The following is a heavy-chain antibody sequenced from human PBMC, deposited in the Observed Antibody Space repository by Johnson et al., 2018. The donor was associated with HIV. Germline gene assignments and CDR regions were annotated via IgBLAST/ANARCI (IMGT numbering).Heavy chain of an antibody. CDR3: ARYCSGGSCYSADAFDI. V-gene: IGHV3-30*02. CDR2: IRYDGSNK. D-gene: IGHD2-15*01. Sequence: QVQLVESGGGVVRPGGSLRPSCAASGFTFSSYGMHWVRQAPGKGLAWVAFIRYDGSNKYYADSVKGRFTISRDNSKNTLYLQMNSLRAEDTAVYYCARYCSGGSCYSADAFDIWCQGTMVTVSS. CDR1: GFTFSSYG. J-gene: IGHJ3*02.